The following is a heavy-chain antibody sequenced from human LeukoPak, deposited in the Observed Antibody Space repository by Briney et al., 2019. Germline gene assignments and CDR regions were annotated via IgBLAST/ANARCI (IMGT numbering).Heavy chain of an antibody. CDR2: IYYSGST. Sequence: IPSETLSLTCTVSGYSISSGYYWGWIRQPPGKGLEWIGSIYYSGSTYYNPSLKSRVTISVDTSKNQFSLKLSSVTAADTAVYYCARQRRETYYYDGTGYYYFDYWGQGTLVTVSS. J-gene: IGHJ4*02. D-gene: IGHD3-22*01. CDR3: ARQRRETYYYDGTGYYYFDY. V-gene: IGHV4-38-2*02. CDR1: GYSISSGYY.